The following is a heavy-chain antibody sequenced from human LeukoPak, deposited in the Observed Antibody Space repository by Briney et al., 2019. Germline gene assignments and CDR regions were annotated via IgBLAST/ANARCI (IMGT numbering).Heavy chain of an antibody. J-gene: IGHJ4*02. CDR1: GFTFSGHS. CDR3: GRVIASAIDY. V-gene: IGHV3-7*01. Sequence: PGGSLRLSCAASGFTFSGHSMTWVRQAPGKGLEWVANINIDGRERFYVDFVKGRFTISRDTADNSLYLQMNSLRAEDTAVYYCGRVIASAIDYWGQGTLVTVSS. D-gene: IGHD6-13*01. CDR2: INIDGRER.